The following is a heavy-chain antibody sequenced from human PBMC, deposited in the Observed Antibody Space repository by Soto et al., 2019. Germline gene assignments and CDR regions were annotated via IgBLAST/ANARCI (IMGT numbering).Heavy chain of an antibody. CDR1: GYTFTSYG. Sequence: ASVKVSCKASGYTFTSYGISWVRQAPGQGLEWMGWISAYNGNTNYAQKLQGRVTMTTDTSTSTAYMELSRLRSDDTAVYYCAREYRDIVVVLAAMAVDYYYMDVWGKGTTVTVSS. J-gene: IGHJ6*03. D-gene: IGHD2-2*01. V-gene: IGHV1-18*01. CDR3: AREYRDIVVVLAAMAVDYYYMDV. CDR2: ISAYNGNT.